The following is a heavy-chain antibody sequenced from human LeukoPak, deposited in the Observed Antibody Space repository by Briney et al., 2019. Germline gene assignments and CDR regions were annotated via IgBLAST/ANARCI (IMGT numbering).Heavy chain of an antibody. V-gene: IGHV3-7*04. CDR2: IKQDGSEK. CDR1: GFTFSTYW. D-gene: IGHD2-2*01. J-gene: IGHJ4*02. Sequence: GGSLRLSCAASGFTFSTYWMSWVRQAPGTGLEWVASIKQDGSEKSYVDSVNGRFTISRDNAKNSLYLQMNSLRAEDTAVYYCARGGYQLLWYWGQGTLVTVSS. CDR3: ARGGYQLLWY.